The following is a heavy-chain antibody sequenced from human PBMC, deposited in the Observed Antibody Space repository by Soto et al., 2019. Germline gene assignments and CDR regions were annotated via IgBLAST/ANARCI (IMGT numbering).Heavy chain of an antibody. Sequence: QITLKESGPTLVKPTQTLTLTCTFSGFSLNTYGVGVGWIRQPPGKALEWLALIYWDDDKRYSPSLKSRLTITKDTSKNQVVLTMTNMDPVDTVTYYRARALGSWGAYYFDYWGQGTLVTVSS. CDR1: GFSLNTYGVG. D-gene: IGHD3-16*01. V-gene: IGHV2-5*02. CDR3: ARALGSWGAYYFDY. J-gene: IGHJ4*02. CDR2: IYWDDDK.